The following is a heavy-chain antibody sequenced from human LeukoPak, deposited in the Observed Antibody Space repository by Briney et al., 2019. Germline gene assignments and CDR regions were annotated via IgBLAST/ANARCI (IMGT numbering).Heavy chain of an antibody. CDR1: GGPFSGYY. V-gene: IGHV4-34*01. CDR3: ARYARYVVVPAVRSDAFDI. Sequence: PSETLSLTCAVYGGPFSGYYWSWVRQPPGKGLEWIGEINHSGSTNYNPCLKSRVTISVDTSKNQFSLKLSSVTAADTAVYYCARYARYVVVPAVRSDAFDIWGQGTMVTVSS. CDR2: INHSGST. J-gene: IGHJ3*02. D-gene: IGHD2-2*01.